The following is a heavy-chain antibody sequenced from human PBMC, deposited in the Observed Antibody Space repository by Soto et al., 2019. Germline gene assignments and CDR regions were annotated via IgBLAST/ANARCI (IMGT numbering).Heavy chain of an antibody. CDR1: GFTFGDYA. CDR2: IRSKAYGGTT. V-gene: IGHV3-49*03. D-gene: IGHD4-4*01. Sequence: GGSLRLSCTASGFTFGDYAMSWFRQAPGKGLEWVGFIRSKAYGGTTEYAASVKGRFTISRDDSKSIAYLQMNSLKTEDTAVYYCTRVPTVVYYYYYGMDVWGQGTTVTVSS. CDR3: TRVPTVVYYYYYGMDV. J-gene: IGHJ6*02.